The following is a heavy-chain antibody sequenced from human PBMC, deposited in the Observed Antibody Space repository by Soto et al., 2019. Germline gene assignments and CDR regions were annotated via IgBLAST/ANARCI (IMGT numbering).Heavy chain of an antibody. CDR1: GYTFTSYA. CDR3: AIPRTAGWFDAFDI. CDR2: INTNTGNP. V-gene: IGHV7-4-1*02. J-gene: IGHJ3*02. Sequence: ASVKVSCKASGYTFTSYAMNWVRQAPGQGLEWMGWINTNTGNPTYAQGFTGRFVFSLDTSVSTAYLQISSLKAEDTAVYYCAIPRTAGWFDAFDIWGQGTMVTVSS. D-gene: IGHD6-19*01.